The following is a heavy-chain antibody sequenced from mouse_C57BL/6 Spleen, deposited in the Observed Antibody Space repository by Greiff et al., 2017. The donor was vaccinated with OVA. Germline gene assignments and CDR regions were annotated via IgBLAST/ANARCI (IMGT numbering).Heavy chain of an antibody. V-gene: IGHV5-17*01. J-gene: IGHJ2*01. CDR1: GFTFSDYG. Sequence: DVMLVESGGGLVKPGGSLKLSCAASGFTFSDYGMHWVRQAPEKGLEWVAYISSGSSTIYYADTVKGRFTISRDNAKNTLFLPMTSLRSEDTAMYYCARGSNPYYFDYWGQGTTLTVSS. CDR3: ARGSNPYYFDY. D-gene: IGHD2-5*01. CDR2: ISSGSSTI.